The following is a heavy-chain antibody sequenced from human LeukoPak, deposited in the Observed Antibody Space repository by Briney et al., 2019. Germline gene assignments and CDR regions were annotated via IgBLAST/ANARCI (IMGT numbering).Heavy chain of an antibody. CDR1: GFIFGSYS. CDR3: ARVRGAFDAFDI. Sequence: GGSLRLSCTASGFIFGSYSMNWVRQAPGKGLEWVSSISSSSSYIYYADSVKGRFTISRDNAKNSLYLQMNSLRAEDTAVYYCARVRGAFDAFDIWGQGTMVTVSS. J-gene: IGHJ3*02. D-gene: IGHD3-16*01. CDR2: ISSSSSYI. V-gene: IGHV3-21*01.